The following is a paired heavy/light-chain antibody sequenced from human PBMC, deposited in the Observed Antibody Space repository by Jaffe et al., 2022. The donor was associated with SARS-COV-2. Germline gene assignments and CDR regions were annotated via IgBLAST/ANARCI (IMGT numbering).Heavy chain of an antibody. J-gene: IGHJ4*02. CDR3: AKDISDYFDSFGYYHIFDY. CDR2: ISGSGINT. Sequence: EVQVLESGGGLVQRGGSLRLSCTVSGFIFSSYAMSWVRQAPGKGLEWVSGISGSGINTYYADSVKGRFTISRDNSKNTLYLQMNRLRAEDTAIYYCAKDISDYFDSFGYYHIFDYWGQGTLVTVSS. V-gene: IGHV3-23*01. CDR1: GFIFSSYA. D-gene: IGHD3-22*01.
Light chain of an antibody. CDR3: QQYNNWPFPT. CDR1: QSLSSN. CDR2: GAS. J-gene: IGKJ4*01. V-gene: IGKV3-15*01. Sequence: EIVMTQSPATLSVSPGERVTLSCRASQSLSSNLAWYQQKPGQAPRLLIFGASTRATGLPARFSGSGSGTEFTLTISSLQSEDFAVYYCQQYNNWPFPTFGGGTKVEIK.